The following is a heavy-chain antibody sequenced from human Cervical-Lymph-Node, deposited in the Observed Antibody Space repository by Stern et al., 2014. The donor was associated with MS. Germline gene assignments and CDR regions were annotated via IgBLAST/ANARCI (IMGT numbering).Heavy chain of an antibody. CDR2: INTGNGNR. CDR1: GYNFTDYG. D-gene: IGHD4-23*01. Sequence: QLVQSGAEVKKPGASVKVSCKTAGYNFTDYGIIWVRQAPGQRLEWMGWINTGNGNRRYSQKIQGRVTITRDTSASTAYMELSSLRSEDTAVYYCARTGTVVTSGYYYGMDVWGQGTTVTVSS. V-gene: IGHV1-3*04. J-gene: IGHJ6*02. CDR3: ARTGTVVTSGYYYGMDV.